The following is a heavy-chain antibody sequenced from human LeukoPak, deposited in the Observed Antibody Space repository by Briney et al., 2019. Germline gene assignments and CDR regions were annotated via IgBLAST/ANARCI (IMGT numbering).Heavy chain of an antibody. CDR2: IYYSGST. D-gene: IGHD6-6*01. CDR3: ARGRRSSSFYYYYYMDV. V-gene: IGHV4-31*03. CDR1: GGSINSGGHY. Sequence: SQTLSLTCTVSGGSINSGGHYCNWIRQHPGKGLEWIGYIYYSGSTYYNPSLKSRVTISVDTSKNQFSLKLSSVTAADTAVYYCARGRRSSSFYYYYYMDVWGKGTTVTVSS. J-gene: IGHJ6*03.